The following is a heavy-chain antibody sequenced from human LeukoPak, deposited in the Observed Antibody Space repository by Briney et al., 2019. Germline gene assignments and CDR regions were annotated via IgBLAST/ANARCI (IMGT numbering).Heavy chain of an antibody. V-gene: IGHV1-18*01. Sequence: ASVEVSCKTSGYPFTSYGLSWIRQAPGQGLEWIGWISPADGKTRFSQKFVGRVTLTTDTPTTTVNMELRSLRSDDTAVYYCSRARTVGYYDSSGFWGQGTLVTVSS. CDR1: GYPFTSYG. CDR2: ISPADGKT. CDR3: SRARTVGYYDSSGF. D-gene: IGHD3-22*01. J-gene: IGHJ4*02.